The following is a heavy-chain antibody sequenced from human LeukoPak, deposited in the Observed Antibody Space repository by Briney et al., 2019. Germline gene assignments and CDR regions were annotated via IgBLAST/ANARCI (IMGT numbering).Heavy chain of an antibody. J-gene: IGHJ4*02. CDR1: GFTFSSYA. Sequence: PGGSLRLSCAASGFTFSSYAMSWVRQAPGKGLECVSTISGSGGSTYSADSVKGRFTISRDSSKNTLYLQMNSLRAEDTAVYYCAKAVSSSWYYFDYWDQGTLVTVSS. CDR3: AKAVSSSWYYFDY. D-gene: IGHD6-13*01. V-gene: IGHV3-23*01. CDR2: ISGSGGST.